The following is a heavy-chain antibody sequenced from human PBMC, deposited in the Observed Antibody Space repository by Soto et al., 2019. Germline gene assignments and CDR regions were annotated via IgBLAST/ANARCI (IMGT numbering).Heavy chain of an antibody. Sequence: QLQLQESGPGLVKPSETLSLTCTVSGGSISSSSYYWGWIRQPPGKGLEWIGSIYYSGSTYYNPSFKRRVTISVDTSKSQLSLKLGSVTAADTAVYYCASLRSGSYHTPEYFQHWGQGTLVTVSS. V-gene: IGHV4-39*01. J-gene: IGHJ1*01. CDR1: GGSISSSSYY. CDR2: IYYSGST. D-gene: IGHD1-26*01. CDR3: ASLRSGSYHTPEYFQH.